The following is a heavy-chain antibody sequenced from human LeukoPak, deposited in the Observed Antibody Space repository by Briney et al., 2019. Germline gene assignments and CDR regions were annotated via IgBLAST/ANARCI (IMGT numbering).Heavy chain of an antibody. CDR3: ARESFVGGVPAFDI. J-gene: IGHJ3*02. D-gene: IGHD3-16*01. CDR2: TSDDESNH. CDR1: GFTLSSYA. V-gene: IGHV3-30-3*01. Sequence: TGGSLRLSCAASGFTLSSYAMHWVRQLPNKWREWVAVTSDDESNHYCVDSVKGRFTISRDNSNTTMYLQMNRLRAEDTAVYYCARESFVGGVPAFDIWGQGTMVTVSS.